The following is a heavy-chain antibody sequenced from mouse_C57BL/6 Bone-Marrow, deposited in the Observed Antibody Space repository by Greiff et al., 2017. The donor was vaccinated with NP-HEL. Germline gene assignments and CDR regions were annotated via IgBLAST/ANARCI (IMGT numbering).Heavy chain of an antibody. CDR2: IYPGSGNT. Sequence: QVQLQQSGAELVRPGASVKLSCKASGYTFTDYYINWVKQRPGQGLEWIARIYPGSGNTYYNEKFKGKATLTAEKSSSTAYMQLSSLTSEDSAVYSCARWDYGLYYFDYWGQGTTLTVSS. CDR1: GYTFTDYY. D-gene: IGHD1-1*01. J-gene: IGHJ2*01. V-gene: IGHV1-76*01. CDR3: ARWDYGLYYFDY.